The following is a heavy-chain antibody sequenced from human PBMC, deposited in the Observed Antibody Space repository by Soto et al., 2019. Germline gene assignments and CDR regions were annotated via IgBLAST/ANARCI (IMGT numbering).Heavy chain of an antibody. CDR2: MNPRSGNT. D-gene: IGHD2-15*01. CDR1: GDTFSKYD. V-gene: IGHV1-8*01. Sequence: QVMLVQSGAEVKKPGASVKVSCQDSGDTFSKYDIHWVGLANGHGLEWMGGMNPRSGNTGYAQKFRGRVIMTRNTAITTAYMELRSLKYEDAAIYYCTRARGAETFDFWGQGSRVTVSS. CDR3: TRARGAETFDF. J-gene: IGHJ5*01.